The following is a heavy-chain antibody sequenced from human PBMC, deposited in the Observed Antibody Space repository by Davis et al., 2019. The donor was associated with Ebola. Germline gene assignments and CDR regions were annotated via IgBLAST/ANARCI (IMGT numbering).Heavy chain of an antibody. CDR2: IYHSGST. CDR3: ARGLRFSGYCSGGSCYPSARIDP. D-gene: IGHD2-15*01. Sequence: SETLSLTCAVSGGFISSSNWWSWVRQPPGKGLEWIGEIYHSGSTNYNPSLKSRVTISVDTSKNQFSLKLSSVTAADTAVYYCARGLRFSGYCSGGSCYPSARIDPWGQGTLVTVSS. CDR1: GGFISSSNW. V-gene: IGHV4-4*02. J-gene: IGHJ5*02.